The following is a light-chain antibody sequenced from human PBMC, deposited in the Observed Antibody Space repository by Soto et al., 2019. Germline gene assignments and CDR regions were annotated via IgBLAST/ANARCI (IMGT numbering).Light chain of an antibody. Sequence: EIVMTQSPATLSVSPGERATLSCRASQSVSSNLAWYQQKPGQAPRLLIYGASTRATGIPARFSGSGSGTDFNLTISSLQSEDFAVYYYQQYNNWPPITFGGGTKVEIK. V-gene: IGKV3-15*01. J-gene: IGKJ4*01. CDR2: GAS. CDR3: QQYNNWPPIT. CDR1: QSVSSN.